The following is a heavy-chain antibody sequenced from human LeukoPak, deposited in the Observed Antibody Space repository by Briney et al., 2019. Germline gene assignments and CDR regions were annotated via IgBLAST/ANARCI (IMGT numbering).Heavy chain of an antibody. V-gene: IGHV4-34*01. Sequence: SETLSLTCAAYGGSFSGYYWSWIRQPPGKGLEWIGEINHTGSTNYNPSLKSRVTISVDTSKNQFSLKPSSVTAADTAMYYCARGEAGYCSSTSCYGFRWFDPWGQGTLVTVSS. CDR1: GGSFSGYY. J-gene: IGHJ5*02. D-gene: IGHD2-2*01. CDR3: ARGEAGYCSSTSCYGFRWFDP. CDR2: INHTGST.